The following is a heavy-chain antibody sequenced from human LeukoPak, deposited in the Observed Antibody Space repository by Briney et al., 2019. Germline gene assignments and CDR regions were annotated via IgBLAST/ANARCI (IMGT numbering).Heavy chain of an antibody. V-gene: IGHV6-1*01. CDR2: TYYRSTWYN. J-gene: IGHJ4*02. D-gene: IGHD4-17*01. CDR1: GDSFSSNSVT. CDR3: ARWHGDHESFDY. Sequence: SQALSLTCAISGDSFSSNSVTWNWIRQSPSRGLEWLGRTYYRSTWYNDYAVSVKSRITINPDTSKNQFSLQLNSVTPEDTAVYYCARWHGDHESFDYWGQGTLVTVSS.